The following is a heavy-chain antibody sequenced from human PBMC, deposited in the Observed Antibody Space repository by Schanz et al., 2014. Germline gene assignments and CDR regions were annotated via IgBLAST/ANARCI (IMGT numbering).Heavy chain of an antibody. V-gene: IGHV3-30*02. CDR1: GFAFNNYG. Sequence: VQVVESGGDLVKPGGSLRLSCAASGFAFNNYGMHWVRQAPGKGLEWVALISYDGSSKNHADSVQGRFTISRDNSKNTVYLQMNSLRAEDTALYYCAKLGQDTKGSVDIWGQGTRVTVSS. CDR2: ISYDGSSK. CDR3: AKLGQDTKGSVDI. D-gene: IGHD3-3*01. J-gene: IGHJ3*02.